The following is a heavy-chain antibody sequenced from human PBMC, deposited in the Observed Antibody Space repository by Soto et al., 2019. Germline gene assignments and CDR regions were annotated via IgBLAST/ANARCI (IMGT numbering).Heavy chain of an antibody. D-gene: IGHD2-15*01. CDR3: AREGDVVVVAATVTYEYYYYYGMDV. V-gene: IGHV1-18*01. CDR2: ISAYNGNT. Sequence: GASVKVSCKASGYTFTSYGISWVRQAPGQGLEWMGWISAYNGNTNYAQKLRGRVTMTTDTSTSTAYMELRSLRSDDTAVYYCAREGDVVVVAATVTYEYYYYYGMDVWGQGTTVTVSS. CDR1: GYTFTSYG. J-gene: IGHJ6*02.